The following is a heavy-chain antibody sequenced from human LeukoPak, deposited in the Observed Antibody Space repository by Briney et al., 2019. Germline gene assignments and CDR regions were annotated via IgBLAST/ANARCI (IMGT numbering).Heavy chain of an antibody. CDR2: INHSGST. J-gene: IGHJ4*02. Sequence: PSETLSLTCAVYGGSFSGYYWSWIRQPPGKGLEWIGEINHSGSTNYNPSLKSRVTISVDTSKNQFSLKLSSVTAADTAVYYCARDRGGYLDYWGQGTLVTVSS. V-gene: IGHV4-34*01. CDR3: ARDRGGYLDY. D-gene: IGHD3-16*01. CDR1: GGSFSGYY.